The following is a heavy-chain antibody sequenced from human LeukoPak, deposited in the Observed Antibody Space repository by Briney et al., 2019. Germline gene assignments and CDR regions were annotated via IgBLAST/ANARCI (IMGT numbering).Heavy chain of an antibody. CDR2: IKQDGSEK. V-gene: IGHV3-7*01. Sequence: PGGSLRLSCAASGFTFSSYWMSWVRQAPGKGLEWVANIKQDGSEKYYVDSVEGRFTISRDNAKNSLYLQMNSLRAEDTAVYYCARDTYYYDSSGYYALFDYWGQGTLVTVSS. CDR3: ARDTYYYDSSGYYALFDY. D-gene: IGHD3-22*01. CDR1: GFTFSSYW. J-gene: IGHJ4*02.